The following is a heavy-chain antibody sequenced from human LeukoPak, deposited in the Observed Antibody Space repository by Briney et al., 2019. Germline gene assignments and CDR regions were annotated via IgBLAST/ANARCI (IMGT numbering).Heavy chain of an antibody. V-gene: IGHV4-59*01. D-gene: IGHD4-17*01. CDR2: IYYSGST. J-gene: IGHJ4*02. CDR3: ARGGDYGDYSDY. Sequence: NPSETLSLTCTVSGGSISSYYWSWIRQPPGKGLEWIGYIYYSGSTNYNPSLKSRVTISVDTSKNQFSLKLSSVTAADTAVYYCARGGDYGDYSDYWGQGTLVTVSS. CDR1: GGSISSYY.